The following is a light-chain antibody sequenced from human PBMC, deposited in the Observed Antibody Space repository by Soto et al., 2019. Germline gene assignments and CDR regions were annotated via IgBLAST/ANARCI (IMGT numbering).Light chain of an antibody. Sequence: EIVLTQSPGTLSLSPGERATLSCRASQSVSSSYLAWYQQKPGQAPRLLIYGASSRATGIPDRFSGSGSETDFTLTISRLEPEDFAVYYCQQYGSSLPMYTFGQGTKLEIK. V-gene: IGKV3-20*01. CDR2: GAS. CDR1: QSVSSSY. J-gene: IGKJ2*01. CDR3: QQYGSSLPMYT.